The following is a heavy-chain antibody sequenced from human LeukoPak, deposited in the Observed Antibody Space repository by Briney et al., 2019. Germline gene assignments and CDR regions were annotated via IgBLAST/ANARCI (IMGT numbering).Heavy chain of an antibody. CDR2: ISGSGEST. CDR1: GFTFSHYA. CDR3: AREHWDFDY. Sequence: GSLRLSCAASGFTFSHYAITWLRQAPGKGLEWVSEISGSGESTYYGDSVKGRFTISRDNSKNTLYLQMNSLRAGDTAVYYCAREHWDFDYWGQGTLVTVSS. D-gene: IGHD7-27*01. V-gene: IGHV3-23*01. J-gene: IGHJ4*02.